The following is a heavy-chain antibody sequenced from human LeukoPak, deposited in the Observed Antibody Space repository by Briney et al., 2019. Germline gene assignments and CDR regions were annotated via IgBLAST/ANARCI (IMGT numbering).Heavy chain of an antibody. V-gene: IGHV3-48*03. J-gene: IGHJ3*02. CDR2: ISSSGSTI. CDR3: AKDSVPFNGIYDAFDI. Sequence: GGSLRLSCAASGFTFSSYEMNWVRQAPGKGLEWVSYISSSGSTIYYADSVTGRFVISKDNSKNTLSLQMNNLRAEDTATYYCAKDSVPFNGIYDAFDIWGQGTLVTVSS. CDR1: GFTFSSYE. D-gene: IGHD5-12*01.